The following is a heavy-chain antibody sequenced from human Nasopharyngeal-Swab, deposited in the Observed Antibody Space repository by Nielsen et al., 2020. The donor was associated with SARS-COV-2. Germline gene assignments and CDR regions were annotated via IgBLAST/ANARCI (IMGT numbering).Heavy chain of an antibody. V-gene: IGHV1-18*01. CDR3: ARAKGRGYSYSWDYYYYMDV. J-gene: IGHJ6*03. CDR1: GYTFTSYG. CDR2: ISAYNGNT. Sequence: ASVKVSCKASGYTFTSYGISWVRQALGQGLEWMGWISAYNGNTNYAQKLQGRVTMTTDTSTSTAYMELRSLRSDDTAVYYCARAKGRGYSYSWDYYYYMDVWGKGTTVTVSS. D-gene: IGHD5-18*01.